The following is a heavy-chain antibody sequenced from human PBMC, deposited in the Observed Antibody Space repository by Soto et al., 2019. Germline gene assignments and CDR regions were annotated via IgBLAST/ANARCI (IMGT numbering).Heavy chain of an antibody. V-gene: IGHV1-8*01. Sequence: QMQLAQSGSEVKEPGASVKVSCRASGYTLTTFDMNWMRQAPGQGLEWMGWLNPNTGDTVYARKFQGRVTMTRATSISTAYMELSNLRFEDTALYYCARGCILRGGYGMDVWGHGTMVTVSS. D-gene: IGHD3-10*01. CDR2: LNPNTGDT. CDR3: ARGCILRGGYGMDV. J-gene: IGHJ6*02. CDR1: GYTLTTFD.